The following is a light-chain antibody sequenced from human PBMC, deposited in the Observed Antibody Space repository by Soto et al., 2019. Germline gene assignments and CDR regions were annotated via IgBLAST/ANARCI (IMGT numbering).Light chain of an antibody. CDR2: AAS. Sequence: DIPPTQSPSSLSASVGDRVTITCRASQSISRYLNWYQQKPGKAPKVLISAASSLQSGVPSRFSGSGSGTDFTLTISSLQPEDFATYYCQQCFSLTPLTFGGGTKVEI. J-gene: IGKJ4*01. CDR3: QQCFSLTPLT. CDR1: QSISRY. V-gene: IGKV1-39*01.